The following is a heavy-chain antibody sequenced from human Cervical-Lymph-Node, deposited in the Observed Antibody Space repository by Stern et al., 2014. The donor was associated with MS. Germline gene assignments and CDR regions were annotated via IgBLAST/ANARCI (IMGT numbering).Heavy chain of an antibody. J-gene: IGHJ4*02. CDR2: ISYDGRNN. Sequence: VQLVESGGGVVQPGRSLRLSCAASGFTFSNYAMHWVRQAPGKGLEWVAAISYDGRNNYYADSVKGRFTISRDNSKNTLYLHMNSLRTEDTAVYYCASPPPSDYWGQGTLVTVSP. CDR3: ASPPPSDY. V-gene: IGHV3-30*04. CDR1: GFTFSNYA.